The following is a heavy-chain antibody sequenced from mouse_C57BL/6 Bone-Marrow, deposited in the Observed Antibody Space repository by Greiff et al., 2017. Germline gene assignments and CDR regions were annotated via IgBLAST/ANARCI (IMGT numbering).Heavy chain of an antibody. Sequence: QVQLKQPGAELVKPGASVKLSCKASGYTFTSYWMQWVKQRPGQGLEWIGEIDPSDSYTNYHQKFKGKATLTVDTSSSTAYLQLSSLTSEYSAVYYCAREVYDGYYNYAMDYWGQGTSVTVSS. D-gene: IGHD2-3*01. CDR1: GYTFTSYW. J-gene: IGHJ4*01. CDR2: IDPSDSYT. CDR3: AREVYDGYYNYAMDY. V-gene: IGHV1-50*01.